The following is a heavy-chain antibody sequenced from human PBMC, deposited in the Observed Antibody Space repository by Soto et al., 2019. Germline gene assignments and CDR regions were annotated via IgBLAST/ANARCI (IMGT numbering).Heavy chain of an antibody. V-gene: IGHV1-18*04. Sequence: ASVKVSCKASGYTFRSYGISCVRQAPGQGLEWMGWISADNGNTNYAQKFQGRVTMTTDTSTGTAYMELRSLRSDDTAVYYCARDPRNTAMVDWGQGSLVTVSS. CDR3: ARDPRNTAMVD. CDR2: ISADNGNT. D-gene: IGHD5-18*01. CDR1: GYTFRSYG. J-gene: IGHJ4*02.